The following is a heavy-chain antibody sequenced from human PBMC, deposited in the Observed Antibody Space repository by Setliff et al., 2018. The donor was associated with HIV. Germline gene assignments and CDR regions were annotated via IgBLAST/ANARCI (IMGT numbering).Heavy chain of an antibody. D-gene: IGHD1-26*01. V-gene: IGHV3-9*01. J-gene: IGHJ4*02. Sequence: GGSLRLSCAASGFTFDDYAIHWVRQAPGKGLEWVAGISWNSENIAYADSVKGRFTISRDNAKNSLFLAMNSLRAEDTAFYYCAKGGSRRGYYYDYWGQGTLVTVSS. CDR2: ISWNSENI. CDR1: GFTFDDYA. CDR3: AKGGSRRGYYYDY.